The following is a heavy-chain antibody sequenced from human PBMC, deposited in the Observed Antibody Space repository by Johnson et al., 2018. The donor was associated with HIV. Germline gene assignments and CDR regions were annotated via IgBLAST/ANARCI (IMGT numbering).Heavy chain of an antibody. CDR1: GFTFSSYA. CDR2: ISGSGGNT. V-gene: IGHV3-23*04. D-gene: IGHD4-17*01. J-gene: IGHJ3*01. Sequence: VQLVESGGGVVQPGGSLRLSCAASGFTFSSYAMSWVRQAPGKGLEWVSAISGSGGNTFYADSVQGRFTISRDNSKNTLDLHMNSLRVEDTAVYYCARGYGDYSDFFDVWGQGTMVTVSS. CDR3: ARGYGDYSDFFDV.